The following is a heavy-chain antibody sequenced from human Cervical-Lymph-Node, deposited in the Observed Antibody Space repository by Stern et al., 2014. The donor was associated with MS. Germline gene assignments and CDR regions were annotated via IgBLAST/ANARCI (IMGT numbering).Heavy chain of an antibody. CDR1: GFTFSLYS. Sequence: EVQLVESGGGLVKPGGSLRLSCTASGFTFSLYSVNWVRQAPGKGLEWISCISNTGGYSYYADSVKGRFTISRDNANNSLYLHMNILRAEDAAVYYCARGPYVSGTYYVDYWGQGTLVTVSS. CDR2: ISNTGGYS. CDR3: ARGPYVSGTYYVDY. V-gene: IGHV3-21*01. D-gene: IGHD3-10*01. J-gene: IGHJ4*01.